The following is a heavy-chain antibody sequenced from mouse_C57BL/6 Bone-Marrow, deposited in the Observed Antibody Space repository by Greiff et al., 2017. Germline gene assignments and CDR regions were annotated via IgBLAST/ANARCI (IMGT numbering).Heavy chain of an antibody. CDR1: GFNIKDDY. J-gene: IGHJ2*01. D-gene: IGHD1-1*01. CDR3: TTLLPPFDY. V-gene: IGHV14-4*01. Sequence: EVQLQESGAELVRPGASVKLSCTASGFNIKDDYMHWVKQRPEQGLEWIGWLDPENGDTEFASKFQGKATITADTSSNTAYLQLRSLTSEDTAVYYCTTLLPPFDYWGQGTTLTVSS. CDR2: LDPENGDT.